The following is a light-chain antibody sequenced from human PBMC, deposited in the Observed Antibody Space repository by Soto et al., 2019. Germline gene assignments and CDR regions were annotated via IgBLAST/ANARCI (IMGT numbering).Light chain of an antibody. J-gene: IGKJ1*01. CDR2: DAT. V-gene: IGKV1-5*02. CDR3: QQYTSYPWT. CDR1: QSINSW. Sequence: IIGGASQSINSWLAWYQQKPGKAPQILIYDATILKSRVQSRFRASGSGTAFLLILTTLHSDQFAVYYCQQYTSYPWTFGQGTKVDIK.